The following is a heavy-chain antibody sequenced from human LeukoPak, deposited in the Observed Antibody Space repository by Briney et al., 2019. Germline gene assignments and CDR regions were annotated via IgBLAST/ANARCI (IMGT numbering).Heavy chain of an antibody. Sequence: PSETLSLTCTVSGGSISSSSYYWGWIRQPPGKGLEWIGSIYYSGSTYYNPSLKSRVTISVDTPKNQFSLELSSVTAADTAVYYCARHSSGWYYFDYWGQGTLVTVSS. CDR3: ARHSSGWYYFDY. D-gene: IGHD6-19*01. CDR1: GGSISSSSYY. J-gene: IGHJ4*02. CDR2: IYYSGST. V-gene: IGHV4-39*01.